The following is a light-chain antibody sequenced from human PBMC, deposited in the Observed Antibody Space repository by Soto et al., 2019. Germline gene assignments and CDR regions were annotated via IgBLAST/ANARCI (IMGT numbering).Light chain of an antibody. Sequence: QSVLTQPASVSGSPGQSITISCTGTSSDVGGYNYVSWYQQHPGKAPKLMIYDVSNRPSGVSNRFSGSKSGNTASLTISGLQAEEEADYYCSSYTSSSTLGHVVFGGGSKLTVL. CDR1: SSDVGGYNY. V-gene: IGLV2-14*01. CDR2: DVS. J-gene: IGLJ2*01. CDR3: SSYTSSSTLGHVV.